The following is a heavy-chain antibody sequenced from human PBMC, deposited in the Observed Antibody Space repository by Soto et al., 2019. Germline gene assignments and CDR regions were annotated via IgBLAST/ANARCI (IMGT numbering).Heavy chain of an antibody. J-gene: IGHJ4*02. CDR1: GYNFAGYL. V-gene: IGHV5-51*01. CDR3: ARGGVSTRTWDY. Sequence: PGESLKISFKGSGYNFAGYLISWVRQMPVKGLELMGIIYPSDSDTRYRPSFQGQVTISADKSISSAYLQWSSLRASDTAMYYWARGGVSTRTWDYVGQGTTVTVAS. D-gene: IGHD3-3*01. CDR2: IYPSDSDT.